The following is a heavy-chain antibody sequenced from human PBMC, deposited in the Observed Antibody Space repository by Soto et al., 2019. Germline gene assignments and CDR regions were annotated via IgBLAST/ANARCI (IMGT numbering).Heavy chain of an antibody. CDR1: GYTLTELS. J-gene: IGHJ4*02. CDR2: FDPEDGET. D-gene: IGHD3-22*01. Sequence: ASVKVSCKVSGYTLTELSMHWVRQAPGKGLEWMGGFDPEDGETIYAQRFQGRVTMTEDTSTDTAYMELSSLRSEDTAVYYCATDPVSSGYYYPDYWGQGTLVTVSS. V-gene: IGHV1-24*01. CDR3: ATDPVSSGYYYPDY.